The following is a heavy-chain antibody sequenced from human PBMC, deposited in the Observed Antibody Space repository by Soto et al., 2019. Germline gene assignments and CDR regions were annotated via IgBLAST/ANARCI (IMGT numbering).Heavy chain of an antibody. V-gene: IGHV2-5*02. D-gene: IGHD3-10*01. CDR1: GFSLTTSGVG. CDR2: IYWDDDK. CDR3: AHHPYYGLGSYSFDY. Sequence: QITLKESGPTLVRPTQTLTLTCTFSGFSLTTSGVGVGWIRQPPGKALEWLAVIYWDDDKRYSSSLKSRLTITKNTSKNQVVLTMTNMHPVDTATYYCAHHPYYGLGSYSFDYWGQGTLVTVSS. J-gene: IGHJ4*02.